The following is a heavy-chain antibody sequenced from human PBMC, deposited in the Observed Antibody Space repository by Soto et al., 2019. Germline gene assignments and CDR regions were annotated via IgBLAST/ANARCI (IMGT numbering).Heavy chain of an antibody. CDR2: ISRNGGFT. D-gene: IGHD6-13*01. CDR3: AREKDTTNWYPNIFTAVDL. J-gene: IGHJ3*01. Sequence: GKGLKLGSGISRNGGFTYYANSGKGRFTISRDNPKNTVYLQMGSLRGEDMSVYYCAREKDTTNWYPNIFTAVDLWGQGTMVNVSS. V-gene: IGHV3-64*01.